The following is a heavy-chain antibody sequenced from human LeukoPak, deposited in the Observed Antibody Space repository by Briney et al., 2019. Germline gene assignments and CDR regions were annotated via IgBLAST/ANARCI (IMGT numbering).Heavy chain of an antibody. D-gene: IGHD3-9*01. CDR3: ATDQRYAFDY. CDR2: IRTNGESA. CDR1: AFTFTDYP. V-gene: IGHV3-48*02. J-gene: IGHJ4*02. Sequence: AGSLRLSCAPSAFTFTDYPMDWVRPAPGKGLEWVSNIRTNGESAKDAYYADSVKGRVTISRDDGKNTLYLHMNILRDDDTAVYYCATDQRYAFDYWGQGSLVTVSS.